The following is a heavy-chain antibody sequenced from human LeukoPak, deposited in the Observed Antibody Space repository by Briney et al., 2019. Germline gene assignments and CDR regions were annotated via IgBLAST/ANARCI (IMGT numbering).Heavy chain of an antibody. CDR3: ARENSKSAPYYYDSSGASDY. Sequence: GGSLRLSCAACGFTVSSNYMSWVRQAPGKGMEWVSVIYSGGSTYYADSAKGRFTISRDNSKNTLYLQMNSLRAEDTAVYYCARENSKSAPYYYDSSGASDYWGQGTLVTVSS. CDR2: IYSGGST. CDR1: GFTVSSNY. V-gene: IGHV3-66*01. D-gene: IGHD3-22*01. J-gene: IGHJ4*02.